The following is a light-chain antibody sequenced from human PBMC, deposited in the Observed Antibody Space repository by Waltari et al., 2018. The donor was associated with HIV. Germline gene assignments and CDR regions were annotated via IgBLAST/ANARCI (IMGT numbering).Light chain of an antibody. J-gene: IGLJ3*02. CDR1: SNDVGAYTY. CDR3: CSYAGSYTWV. V-gene: IGLV2-11*01. CDR2: DVS. Sequence: QSALTQPRSVSGSPGQSVTISCTGTSNDVGAYTYVSWYQQHPGNAPKLMLYDVSKRPSGVPDRFSGSKSGNTASLTISGLQAEDEADYHCCSYAGSYTWVFGGGTKLTVL.